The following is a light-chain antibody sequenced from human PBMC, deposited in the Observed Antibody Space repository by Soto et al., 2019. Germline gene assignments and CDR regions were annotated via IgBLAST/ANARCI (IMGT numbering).Light chain of an antibody. Sequence: FTTSPVTLRGSRWVRTTLYCRASQSVGSNYLAWYQQKPGQAPRVLIYGASSRDTGIPHTFSGSGSGIDFSLTITTLEPEDFAVYSGQQDGSFGEGTKVDIK. CDR1: QSVGSNY. CDR2: GAS. V-gene: IGKV3-20*01. CDR3: QQDGS. J-gene: IGKJ4*01.